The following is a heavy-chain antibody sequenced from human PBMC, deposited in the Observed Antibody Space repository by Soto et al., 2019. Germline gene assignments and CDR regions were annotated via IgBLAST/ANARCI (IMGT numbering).Heavy chain of an antibody. CDR1: GGSISSGGYS. CDR3: ARGSHYYGSGSYGNFDY. CDR2: IYHSGST. Sequence: SETLSLTCAVSGGSISSGGYSWSWIRQPPGKGLEWIGYIYHSGSTYYNPSLKSRVTISVDRSKNQFSLKLSSVTAADTAVYYCARGSHYYGSGSYGNFDYWGKGTLVTVSS. V-gene: IGHV4-30-2*01. D-gene: IGHD3-10*01. J-gene: IGHJ4*02.